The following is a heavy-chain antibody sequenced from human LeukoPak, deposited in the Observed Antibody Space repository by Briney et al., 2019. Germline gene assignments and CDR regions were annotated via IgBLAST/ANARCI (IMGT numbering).Heavy chain of an antibody. CDR2: ISSSSYI. J-gene: IGHJ4*02. Sequence: GGSLRLSCAASGSTFSSYSMNWVRQAPGKGLEWVSSISSSSYIYYADSVKGRFTISRDNAKNSLYLQMNSLRAEDTAVYYCARDPGELELQGFDYWGQGTLVTVSS. CDR1: GSTFSSYS. D-gene: IGHD1-7*01. CDR3: ARDPGELELQGFDY. V-gene: IGHV3-21*01.